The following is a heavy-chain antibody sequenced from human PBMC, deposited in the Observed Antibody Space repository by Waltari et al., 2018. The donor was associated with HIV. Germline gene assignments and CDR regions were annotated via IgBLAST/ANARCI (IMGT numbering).Heavy chain of an antibody. CDR1: GFTFSSYS. CDR3: AKDTSLVGATTEYGY. V-gene: IGHV3-23*01. J-gene: IGHJ4*02. CDR2: ISDSGGST. Sequence: EVQLLESGGGLEQPGGSLRLSCAASGFTFSSYSMTWARRAPGKGLEWVSAISDSGGSTYYADSVKGRFTISRDNSKNTLYLQMNCLRAEDTAVYYCAKDTSLVGATTEYGYWGQGTLVTVSS. D-gene: IGHD1-26*01.